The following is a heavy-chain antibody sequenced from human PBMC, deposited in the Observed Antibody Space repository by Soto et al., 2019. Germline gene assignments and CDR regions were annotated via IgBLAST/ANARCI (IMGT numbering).Heavy chain of an antibody. D-gene: IGHD6-13*01. CDR1: GFTFSSYG. CDR2: ISYDGSNK. J-gene: IGHJ4*02. CDR3: AKVIAARAGGDY. Sequence: QVQLVESGGGVVQPGRSLRLSCAASGFTFSSYGMHWVRQAPGKGLEWVAVISYDGSNKYYADSVKGRFTISRDNSKNTLYLQMNSLRAEDTAVYYCAKVIAARAGGDYWGQGTLVTVSS. V-gene: IGHV3-30*18.